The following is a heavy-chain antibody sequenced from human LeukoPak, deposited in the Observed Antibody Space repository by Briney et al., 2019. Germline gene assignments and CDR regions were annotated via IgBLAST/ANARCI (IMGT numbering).Heavy chain of an antibody. D-gene: IGHD6-19*01. CDR2: IDSGGFT. V-gene: IGHV3-66*02. CDR3: AKDARRTFGLSSGLYRGSYYFDY. J-gene: IGHJ4*02. CDR1: RFTVSTNY. Sequence: GGSLRLSCAASRFTVSTNYMSWVRQAPGKGPEWVSLIDSGGFTYYADSVKGRFTISRDNSKNTLFLQVNSLRAEDTAVYYCAKDARRTFGLSSGLYRGSYYFDYWGQGTLVTVSS.